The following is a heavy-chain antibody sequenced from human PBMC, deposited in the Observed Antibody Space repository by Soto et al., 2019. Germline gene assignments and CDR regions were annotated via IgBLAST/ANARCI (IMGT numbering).Heavy chain of an antibody. V-gene: IGHV4-39*01. CDR1: GGSLSSSSYY. J-gene: IGHJ6*03. D-gene: IGHD5-12*01. CDR3: ARHAGYSGYDYYYYYMDV. Sequence: SETLSLPCTVFGGSLSSSSYYWGWIRQPPRKGLEWIGSIYYSGSTYYNPSLKSRVTISVDTSKNQFSLKLSSVTAADTAVYYCARHAGYSGYDYYYYYMDVWGKGTTVTVSS. CDR2: IYYSGST.